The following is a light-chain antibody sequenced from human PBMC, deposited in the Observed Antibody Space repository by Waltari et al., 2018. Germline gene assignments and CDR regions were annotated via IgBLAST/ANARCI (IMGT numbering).Light chain of an antibody. CDR1: QNLNNW. CDR3: QQYNTYPRT. CDR2: TAS. Sequence: DIQMTQSPSTLSASVGDRVTITCRASQNLNNWLTWYQQKPGKAPKHLIFTASTFQSGVLSRFSGSASGAAFTLPIDSLQPDDFAAYYCQQYNTYPRTFGQGTKVEIK. J-gene: IGKJ1*01. V-gene: IGKV1-5*03.